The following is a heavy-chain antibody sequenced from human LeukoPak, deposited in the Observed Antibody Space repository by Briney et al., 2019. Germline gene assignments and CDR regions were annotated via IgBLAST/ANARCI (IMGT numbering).Heavy chain of an antibody. J-gene: IGHJ4*02. CDR1: GFTFSGYS. CDR2: IYSGGST. Sequence: GGSLRLSCTASGFTFSGYSMHWVRQAPGKGLEWVSVIYSGGSTYYADSVKGRFTISRDNSKNTLYLQMNSLRAEDTAVYYCAQQLGYWGQGTLVTVSS. V-gene: IGHV3-53*01. CDR3: AQQLGY. D-gene: IGHD6-13*01.